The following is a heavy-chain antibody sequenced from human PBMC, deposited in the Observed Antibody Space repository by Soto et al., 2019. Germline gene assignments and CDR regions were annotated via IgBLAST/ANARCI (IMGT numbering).Heavy chain of an antibody. D-gene: IGHD3-16*01. CDR2: LSWDGGTT. CDR3: AKDGSQKDDDGNWLGS. J-gene: IGHJ5*01. V-gene: IGHV3-43*01. CDR1: GFTFEDYT. Sequence: EVQLEESGGDVVQPGGSLRLSCAASGFTFEDYTIHWVRQAPGKALEWVSLLSWDGGTTYYTHSVKGRFTISRDNSKNSLYLQMNSLRPEDTALYYCAKDGSQKDDDGNWLGSWGQGTLVTVSS.